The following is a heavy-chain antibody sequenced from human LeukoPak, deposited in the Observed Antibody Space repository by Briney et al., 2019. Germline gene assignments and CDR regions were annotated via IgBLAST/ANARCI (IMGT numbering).Heavy chain of an antibody. CDR2: INPNGGST. V-gene: IGHV1-46*01. Sequence: ASVKVSCTASGYTFTGYYMHWVRQAPGQGLEWMGIINPNGGSTSYAQKFQGRVTMTRDTSTSTVYMELSSLRSEDTAVYYCARGGRERYGIGRTYAFDIWGQGTMVTVSS. CDR1: GYTFTGYY. CDR3: ARGGRERYGIGRTYAFDI. D-gene: IGHD6-19*01. J-gene: IGHJ3*02.